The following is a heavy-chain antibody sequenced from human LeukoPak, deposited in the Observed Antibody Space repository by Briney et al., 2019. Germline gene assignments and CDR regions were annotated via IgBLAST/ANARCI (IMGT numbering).Heavy chain of an antibody. CDR2: IYYSGST. V-gene: IGHV4-31*03. CDR3: ATCAYDFWSGSVCLYFDY. Sequence: PSETLSLTCTVSGGSISSGGYYWSWIRQHPGKGLEWIGYIYYSGSTYYNPSLKSRVTISVDTSKNQFSLKLSSVTAADTAVYYCATCAYDFWSGSVCLYFDYWGQGTLVTVSS. D-gene: IGHD3-3*01. CDR1: GGSISSGGYY. J-gene: IGHJ4*02.